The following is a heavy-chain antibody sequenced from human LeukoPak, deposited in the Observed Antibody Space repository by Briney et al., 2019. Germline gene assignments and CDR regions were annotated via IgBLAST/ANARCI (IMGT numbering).Heavy chain of an antibody. D-gene: IGHD2-8*01. J-gene: IGHJ6*02. CDR1: GFTFSSYG. V-gene: IGHV3-33*01. CDR3: ARGGKGDIVLMVLPAQYYYYGMDV. CDR2: IWYDGSNK. Sequence: GGSLRLSCAASGFTFSSYGMHWVRQAPGKGLEWVAVIWYDGSNKYYADSVKGRFTISRDNSKNTLYLQMNSLRAEDTAVYYCARGGKGDIVLMVLPAQYYYYGMDVWGQGTTVTVSS.